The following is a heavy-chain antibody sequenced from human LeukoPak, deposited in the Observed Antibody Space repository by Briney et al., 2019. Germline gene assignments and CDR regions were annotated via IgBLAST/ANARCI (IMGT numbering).Heavy chain of an antibody. CDR2: ISSSSSTI. D-gene: IGHD3-22*01. J-gene: IGHJ4*02. Sequence: GGSLRLSCAASGFTFSTYSMNWVRQAPGKGLEWVSYISSSSSTIYYADSVKGRFTISRDNAKNSLYLQMNSLRAEDTAVYYCAKASMIVVVITTLYYFDYWGQGTVVTVSS. CDR1: GFTFSTYS. CDR3: AKASMIVVVITTLYYFDY. V-gene: IGHV3-48*01.